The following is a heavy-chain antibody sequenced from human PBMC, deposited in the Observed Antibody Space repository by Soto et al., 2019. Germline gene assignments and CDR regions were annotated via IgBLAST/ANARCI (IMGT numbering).Heavy chain of an antibody. CDR1: GFTVSSNY. V-gene: IGHV3-66*01. Sequence: EVQLVESGGGLVQPGGSLRLSCAASGFTVSSNYMSWVRQAPGKGLEWVSVIYSGGSTYYADSVKGRFTISRDNSKNTLYLQINSLRAEHTAVYYCARNPMALPPGSSAGGFVDYWGQGTLVTVSS. CDR2: IYSGGST. D-gene: IGHD6-6*01. J-gene: IGHJ4*02. CDR3: ARNPMALPPGSSAGGFVDY.